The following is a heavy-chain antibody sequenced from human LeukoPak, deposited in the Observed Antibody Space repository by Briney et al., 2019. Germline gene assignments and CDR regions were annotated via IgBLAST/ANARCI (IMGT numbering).Heavy chain of an antibody. D-gene: IGHD3-9*01. Sequence: GGSLRLSCAASGFTFSSYSMNWVRQAPGKGLEWVSYISSSSSTIYYADSVKGRFTISRDNAKNSLYLQMNSLRAEDTAVYYCARDRYDILTGDLEYYFDYWGQGTLVTVSS. J-gene: IGHJ4*02. V-gene: IGHV3-48*04. CDR1: GFTFSSYS. CDR2: ISSSSSTI. CDR3: ARDRYDILTGDLEYYFDY.